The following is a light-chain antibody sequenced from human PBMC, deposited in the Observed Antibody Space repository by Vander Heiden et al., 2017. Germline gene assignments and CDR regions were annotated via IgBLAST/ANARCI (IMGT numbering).Light chain of an antibody. J-gene: IGKJ4*01. CDR2: GTS. CDR3: QQDDSIPLT. V-gene: IGKV4-1*01. Sequence: DIVMTQSADSLAVSLGERATIKCKSSQSAFSSPHNKNFLAWFQQKPGQPPKLLIYGTSTRESGVPDRFSGSGSGTDFTLTISSLQAEDVAVYYCQQDDSIPLTFGGGTKVEIK. CDR1: QSAFSSPHNKNF.